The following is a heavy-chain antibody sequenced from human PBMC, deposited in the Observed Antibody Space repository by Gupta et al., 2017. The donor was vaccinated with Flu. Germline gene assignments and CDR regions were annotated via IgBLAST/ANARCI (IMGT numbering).Heavy chain of an antibody. Sequence: EVQLVESGGGLVKPGGSLRLSCAASGFTFSSYSMNWVRQSPGKGLEWVSSISSSSSYIYYADSVKGRFTISRDNAKNSLYLQMNSLRAEDTAVYYCARATLVGATYYYGMDVWGQGTTVTVSS. V-gene: IGHV3-21*01. CDR3: ARATLVGATYYYGMDV. CDR1: GFTFSSYS. CDR2: ISSSSSYI. J-gene: IGHJ6*02. D-gene: IGHD1-26*01.